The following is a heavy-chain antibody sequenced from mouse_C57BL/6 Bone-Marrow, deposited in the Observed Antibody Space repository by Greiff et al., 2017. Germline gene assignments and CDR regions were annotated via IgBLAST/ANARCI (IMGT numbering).Heavy chain of an antibody. J-gene: IGHJ2*01. V-gene: IGHV1-4*01. D-gene: IGHD4-1*01. Sequence: VQLQQSGAELARPGASVKMSCKASGYTFTSYSMHWVKQRPGQGLEWIGYINPSSGYTKYNQKFKDKATLTADTSSGTAYMQLRSLTSEDSAVYYCATNWGFDYWGKGTTLTVSS. CDR3: ATNWGFDY. CDR2: INPSSGYT. CDR1: GYTFTSYS.